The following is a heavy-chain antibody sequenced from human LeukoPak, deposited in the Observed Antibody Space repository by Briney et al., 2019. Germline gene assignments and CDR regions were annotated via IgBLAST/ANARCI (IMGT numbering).Heavy chain of an antibody. V-gene: IGHV3-33*08. CDR1: GFTFNDYP. CDR3: ARDTGSSWYQDY. CDR2: IWYDGSNK. J-gene: IGHJ4*02. D-gene: IGHD6-13*01. Sequence: PGGSLGLSCSASGFTFNDYPMHWVRQAPGKGLEWVAVIWYDGSNKYYADSVKGRFTISRDNSKNTLYLQMNSLRAEDTAVYYCARDTGSSWYQDYWGKGTLVTVSS.